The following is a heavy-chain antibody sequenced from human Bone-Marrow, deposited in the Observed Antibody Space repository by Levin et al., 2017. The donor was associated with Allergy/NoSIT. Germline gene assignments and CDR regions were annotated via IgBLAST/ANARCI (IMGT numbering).Heavy chain of an antibody. D-gene: IGHD4-23*01. J-gene: IGHJ6*02. CDR2: VSWNSGTI. Sequence: LAGGSLRLSCAASGFTFTDYAIHWIRQAPGRGLEWVSGVSWNSGTIGYADSVKGRFTISRDNAKNSLYLQMNSLRTEDTALYFCARHKDYGGNGYYYYGMDVWGQGTMVTVSS. CDR3: ARHKDYGGNGYYYYGMDV. V-gene: IGHV3-9*01. CDR1: GFTFTDYA.